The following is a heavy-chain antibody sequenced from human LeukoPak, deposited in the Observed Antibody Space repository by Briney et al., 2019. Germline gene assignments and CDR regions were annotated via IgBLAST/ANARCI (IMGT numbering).Heavy chain of an antibody. CDR2: IYPGDSDI. Sequence: NTGESLKISCKGSGYSFTSYWIVWVRQVSGKGLEWMGIIYPGDSDIRYSPSFQGQVTISADKSISTAYLQWSSLKASDTAIYYCVTHSGAWYYVDYWGQGTLVTVSS. D-gene: IGHD6-13*01. CDR1: GYSFTSYW. CDR3: VTHSGAWYYVDY. V-gene: IGHV5-51*01. J-gene: IGHJ4*02.